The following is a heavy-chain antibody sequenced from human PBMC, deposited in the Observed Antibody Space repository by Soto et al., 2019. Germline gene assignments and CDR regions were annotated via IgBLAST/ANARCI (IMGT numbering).Heavy chain of an antibody. D-gene: IGHD7-27*01. CDR3: WRDAWGRLE. V-gene: IGHV4-31*01. CDR2: SYYSGST. J-gene: IGHJ1*01. Sequence: QVQMQESGPGLLKPSHTLSLTFTVSGGSISSGGYYWSWIRPHPGKVLEWIGYSYYSGSTYYNPSRKILVTISVDTSKNTFSLKLSSVTAAYTAVYYCWRDAWGRLEWGQGTLVTASA. CDR1: GGSISSGGYY.